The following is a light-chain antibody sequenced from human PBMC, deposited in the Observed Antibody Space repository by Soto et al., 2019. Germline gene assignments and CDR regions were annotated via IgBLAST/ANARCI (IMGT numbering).Light chain of an antibody. CDR3: MQRLQTPWT. CDR1: QSLLHTSGYNY. V-gene: IGKV2-28*01. Sequence: DTVMTQSPLSLRVTPGEPASISCRSSQSLLHTSGYNYLDWYLQKPGQSPQLLIYLGSNRASGVPDRFSGSESGTDFTLKITRVEAEDVGVYYCMQRLQTPWTFGQGTKVDIK. CDR2: LGS. J-gene: IGKJ1*01.